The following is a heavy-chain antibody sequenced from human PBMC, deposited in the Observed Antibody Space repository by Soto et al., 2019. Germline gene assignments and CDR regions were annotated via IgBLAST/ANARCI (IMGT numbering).Heavy chain of an antibody. CDR1: GGSISSGDYY. D-gene: IGHD5-12*01. V-gene: IGHV4-30-4*01. CDR3: AKFYSGYEGMYYFDY. CDR2: IYYSGST. J-gene: IGHJ4*02. Sequence: PSETLSLTCTVSGGSISSGDYYWSWIRQPPGKGLEWIGYIYYSGSTYYNPSLKSRVTISVDTSKNQFSLKLSSVTAADTAVYYCAKFYSGYEGMYYFDYWGQGTLVTVSS.